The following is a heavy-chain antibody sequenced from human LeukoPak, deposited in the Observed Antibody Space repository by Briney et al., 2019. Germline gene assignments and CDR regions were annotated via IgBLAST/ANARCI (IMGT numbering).Heavy chain of an antibody. V-gene: IGHV4-34*01. J-gene: IGHJ5*02. CDR1: GGSFSGYY. Sequence: SETLSLTCAVYGGSFSGYYWSWIRQPPGKGLEWIGEINHSGSTNYNPSLKSRVTISVDTSKNQFSLKLSSVTAADTAVYYFASFVPHNWFAPWGQGTLVTVSS. CDR3: ASFVPHNWFAP. D-gene: IGHD3-10*02. CDR2: INHSGST.